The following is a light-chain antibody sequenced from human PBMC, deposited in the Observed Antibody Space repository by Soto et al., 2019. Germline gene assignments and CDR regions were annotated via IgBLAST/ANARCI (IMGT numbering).Light chain of an antibody. CDR3: AAWDDSLSAFYV. J-gene: IGLJ1*01. Sequence: QSVLTQPPSASGTPGQRVTISCSGSSCNIGSNYVYWYQQLPGTAPKLLIYRNNQRPSGVPDRFSGSKSGTSASLAISGLRSEDEADYYCAAWDDSLSAFYVFGTGTKLTVL. V-gene: IGLV1-47*01. CDR2: RNN. CDR1: SCNIGSNY.